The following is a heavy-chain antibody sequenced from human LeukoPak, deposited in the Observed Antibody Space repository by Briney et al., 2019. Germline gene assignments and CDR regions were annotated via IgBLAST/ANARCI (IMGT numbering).Heavy chain of an antibody. CDR1: GGSISSYY. CDR2: IYYSGST. Sequence: SETLSLTCTVSGGSISSYYWSWIRQPPGKGLEWIGYIYYSGSTNYNPSLKSRVTISVDTSKNQFSLKLSSVTAADTAVYHCARVRSIAAAGTDWFDPWGQGTLVTVSS. V-gene: IGHV4-59*01. CDR3: ARVRSIAAAGTDWFDP. D-gene: IGHD6-13*01. J-gene: IGHJ5*02.